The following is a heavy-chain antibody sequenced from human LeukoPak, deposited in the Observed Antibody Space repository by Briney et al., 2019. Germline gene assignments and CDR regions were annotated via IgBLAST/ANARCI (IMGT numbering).Heavy chain of an antibody. D-gene: IGHD1-7*01. CDR1: GFTFSSYG. CDR3: ARDAGRTLDL. V-gene: IGHV3-7*03. Sequence: GRSLRLSCAASGFTFSSYGVHWVRQAPGKGLEWVANIKQDGSAKYCVDSVKGRFTISRDNTKNSLYLQMNSLRAEDTALYYCARDAGRTLDLWGRGTLVTVSS. CDR2: IKQDGSAK. J-gene: IGHJ2*01.